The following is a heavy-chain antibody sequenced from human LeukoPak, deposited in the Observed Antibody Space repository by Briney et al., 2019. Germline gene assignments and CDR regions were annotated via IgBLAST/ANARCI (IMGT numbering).Heavy chain of an antibody. CDR1: GGSFSGYY. Sequence: SETLSLTCAVYGGSFSGYYWSWIRQPPGKGLEWIGEINHSGSTNYNPSLKSRVTISVDTSKNQFSLKLSSVTAADTAVYYCARLSQYSSFGDAFDIWGQGTMVTVSS. V-gene: IGHV4-34*01. D-gene: IGHD3-16*01. CDR3: ARLSQYSSFGDAFDI. CDR2: INHSGST. J-gene: IGHJ3*02.